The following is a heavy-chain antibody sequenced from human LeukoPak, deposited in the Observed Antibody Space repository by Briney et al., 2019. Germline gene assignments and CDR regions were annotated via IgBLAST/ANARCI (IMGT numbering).Heavy chain of an antibody. CDR1: GGSISSSSYY. Sequence: SETLSLTCTVSGGSISSSSYYWSWIRQPAGKGLEWIGRIYTSGSTNYNPSLKSRVTISVDTSKNQFSLKLSSVTAADTAVYYCARLRDGYNHWGQGTLVTVSS. V-gene: IGHV4-61*02. CDR2: IYTSGST. D-gene: IGHD5-24*01. J-gene: IGHJ4*02. CDR3: ARLRDGYNH.